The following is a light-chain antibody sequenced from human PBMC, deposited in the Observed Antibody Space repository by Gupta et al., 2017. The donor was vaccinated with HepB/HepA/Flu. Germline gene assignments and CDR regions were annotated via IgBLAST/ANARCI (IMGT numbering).Light chain of an antibody. CDR1: QSVSSY. Sequence: EIVLTQSPATLSLSPGERATLSCRASQSVSSYLAWYQQKPGQAPRLLIYDASNRATGIPARCSGSGSGKVFTLTISSLEPEDFAVYYCQQRSYWPLTFGGGTKVEFK. V-gene: IGKV3-11*01. CDR2: DAS. J-gene: IGKJ4*01. CDR3: QQRSYWPLT.